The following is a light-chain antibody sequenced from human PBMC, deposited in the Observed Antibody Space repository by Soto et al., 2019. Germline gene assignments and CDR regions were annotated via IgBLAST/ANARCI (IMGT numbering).Light chain of an antibody. CDR1: QSVSSN. V-gene: IGKV3-15*01. CDR3: KPSNNWHRT. J-gene: IGKJ1*01. Sequence: EIVITQSPATLSVYTAERANCYFWASQSVSSNLAWYQQKPGQAHRIIIYGEYTRATGIKDRFSGSGSGTEFTLTIRSMQSEDFAVYYCKPSNNWHRTLGNVHKVDLK. CDR2: GEY.